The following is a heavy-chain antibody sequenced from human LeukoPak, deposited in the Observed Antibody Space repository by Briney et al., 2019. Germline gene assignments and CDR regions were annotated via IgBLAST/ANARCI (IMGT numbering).Heavy chain of an antibody. CDR2: ITPYNGNT. CDR1: GYTFSSYG. D-gene: IGHD3-3*01. J-gene: IGHJ4*02. CDR3: ARVVPPSLEWFYY. Sequence: GASVKVSCKASGYTFSSYGISWVRQAPGQGLEWMGWITPYNGNTSYAHKLQGRVTMTTDTSTSTAYMELRSLRSDDTAVYYCARVVPPSLEWFYYWGRGTLVTVSS. V-gene: IGHV1-18*01.